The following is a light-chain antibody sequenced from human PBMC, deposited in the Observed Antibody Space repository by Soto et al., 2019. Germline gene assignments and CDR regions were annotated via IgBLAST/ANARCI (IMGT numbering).Light chain of an antibody. CDR3: QQYNSYPLT. V-gene: IGKV3-20*01. CDR2: GAS. CDR1: QSVSSSY. J-gene: IGKJ4*01. Sequence: EIMMTQSPGTLSLSPGEIATLYFSASQSVSSSYLAWYQQKPGQAPRLLIYGASTRATNIPDRFSGSGSGTEFTLTISSLQPDDFATYYCQQYNSYPLTFGGGTKVDNK.